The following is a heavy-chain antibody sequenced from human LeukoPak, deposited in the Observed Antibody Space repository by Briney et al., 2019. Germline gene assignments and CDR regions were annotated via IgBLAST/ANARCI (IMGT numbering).Heavy chain of an antibody. D-gene: IGHD6-13*01. CDR3: ARHVPGYSSSWHDY. V-gene: IGHV4-38-2*01. Sequence: PSETLSLTCAVSGYSISSGYYWGCIRQPPGQGLERIGSIYHSGSTYYNPSLKSRVTISVDTSKNQFSLKLSSVTAADTAVYYCARHVPGYSSSWHDYWGQGTLVTVSS. CDR1: GYSISSGYY. CDR2: IYHSGST. J-gene: IGHJ4*02.